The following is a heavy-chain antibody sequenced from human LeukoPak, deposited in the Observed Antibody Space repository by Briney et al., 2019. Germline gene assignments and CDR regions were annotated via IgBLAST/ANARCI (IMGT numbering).Heavy chain of an antibody. D-gene: IGHD6-13*01. CDR2: INWNSVTI. J-gene: IGHJ4*02. CDR3: AKDMRPVGSSYYDY. Sequence: GGSLRLSCRASGFTFDDYAMHWVRQAPGKGLEWVSGINWNSVTIAYADSVKGGFTISRDNAKNSLYLQMNSLRAEDTALYYCAKDMRPVGSSYYDYWGQGTLITVSS. V-gene: IGHV3-9*01. CDR1: GFTFDDYA.